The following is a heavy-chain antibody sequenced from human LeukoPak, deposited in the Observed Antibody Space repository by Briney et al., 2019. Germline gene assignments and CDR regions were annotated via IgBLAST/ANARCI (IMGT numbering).Heavy chain of an antibody. V-gene: IGHV1-69*13. CDR2: IIPIFGTA. CDR1: GGTFSSYA. Sequence: GASVKVSCKASGGTFSSYAISWVRQAPGQGLEWMGGIIPIFGTANYAEKFQGRVTITADESTSTAYMELSSLRSEDTAVYYCARVSTMIVVVNTGSAFDIWGQGTMVIVSS. D-gene: IGHD3-22*01. CDR3: ARVSTMIVVVNTGSAFDI. J-gene: IGHJ3*02.